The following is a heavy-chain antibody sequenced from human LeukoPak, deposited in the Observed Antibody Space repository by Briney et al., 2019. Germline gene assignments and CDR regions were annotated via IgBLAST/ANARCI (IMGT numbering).Heavy chain of an antibody. Sequence: SSETLSLTCTVSGGSISSYYWSWIRQPPGKGLEWIGEINHSGSTNYNPSLKSRVTISVDTSKNQFSLKLSSVTAADTAVYYCARGPVVVPAAIVWGQGTLVTVSS. V-gene: IGHV4-34*01. CDR1: GGSISSYY. CDR2: INHSGST. D-gene: IGHD2-2*01. J-gene: IGHJ4*02. CDR3: ARGPVVVPAAIV.